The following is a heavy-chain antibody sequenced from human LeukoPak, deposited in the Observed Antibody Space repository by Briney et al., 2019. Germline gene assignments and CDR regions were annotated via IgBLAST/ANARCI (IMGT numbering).Heavy chain of an antibody. J-gene: IGHJ4*02. CDR1: GFTFSSYW. D-gene: IGHD3-10*01. V-gene: IGHV3-7*03. Sequence: GRSLRLSCAASGFTFSSYWMSWVRQAPGKGLEWVANIKQDGSEKYYVDSVKGRFTISRDNAKNSLYLQMNSLRAEDTAVYYCARDKVIIAGGFDYWGQGTLVTVSS. CDR3: ARDKVIIAGGFDY. CDR2: IKQDGSEK.